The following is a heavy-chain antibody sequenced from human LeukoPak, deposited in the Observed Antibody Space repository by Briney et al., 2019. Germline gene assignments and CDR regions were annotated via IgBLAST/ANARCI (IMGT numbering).Heavy chain of an antibody. CDR1: GGSISSYY. CDR2: IYYSGGT. J-gene: IGHJ4*02. CDR3: ATSYSSGWSAH. Sequence: SETLSLTCTVSGGSISSYYWSWIRQPPGKGLEWIGYIYYSGGTNYNPSLKSRVTISIDTSKNQFSLKLRSVTAADTAVYYCATSYSSGWSAHWGQGTLVTVSS. V-gene: IGHV4-59*01. D-gene: IGHD6-19*01.